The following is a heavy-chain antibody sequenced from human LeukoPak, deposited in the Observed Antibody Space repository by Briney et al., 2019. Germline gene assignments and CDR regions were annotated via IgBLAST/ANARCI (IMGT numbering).Heavy chain of an antibody. CDR2: ICGSAGCT. CDR1: GFTFNIYA. V-gene: IGHV3-23*01. Sequence: HTGGSLRLSCAASGFTFNIYAMSWVRLAPGKGLQWVASICGSAGCTYYEDSVRGRFTISRDNSKNILYLQMNSLRAEDTAIYYCARDRPNYHESNGHYYNRDGDHWGQGTLVTVSS. J-gene: IGHJ5*02. CDR3: ARDRPNYHESNGHYYNRDGDH. D-gene: IGHD3-10*01.